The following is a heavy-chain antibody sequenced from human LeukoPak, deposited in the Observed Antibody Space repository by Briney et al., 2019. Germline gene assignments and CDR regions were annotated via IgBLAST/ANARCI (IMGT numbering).Heavy chain of an antibody. CDR3: ARAGYSSGWSTTYYYYYMDV. Sequence: PLETLSLTCTVSGGSISSYYWSWIRQPAGKGLEWIGRIYTSGSTNYNPSLKSRVTMSVDTSKNQFSLKLSSVTAADTAVYYCARAGYSSGWSTTYYYYYMDVWGKGTTVTVSS. CDR2: IYTSGST. J-gene: IGHJ6*03. D-gene: IGHD6-19*01. CDR1: GGSISSYY. V-gene: IGHV4-4*07.